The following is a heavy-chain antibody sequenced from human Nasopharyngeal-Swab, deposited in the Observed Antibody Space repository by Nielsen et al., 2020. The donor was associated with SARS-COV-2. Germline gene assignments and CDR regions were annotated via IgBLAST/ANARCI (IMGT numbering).Heavy chain of an antibody. CDR1: GFTFSSHA. CDR3: AKDVVRGVRFY. V-gene: IGHV3-23*01. D-gene: IGHD3-10*01. CDR2: ISGSGGST. Sequence: GESLKISCAASGFTFSSHAMSWVRPAPRKGLEWVSAISGSGGSTYYADSVKGRFTISRDNSKNTLYLQMNSLRAEDTAVYYCAKDVVRGVRFYWGQGTLVTVSS. J-gene: IGHJ4*02.